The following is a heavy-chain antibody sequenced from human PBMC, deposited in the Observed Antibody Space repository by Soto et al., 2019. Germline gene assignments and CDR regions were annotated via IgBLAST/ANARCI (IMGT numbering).Heavy chain of an antibody. CDR1: GYSFTSYW. J-gene: IGHJ6*02. Sequence: GESLKNSCNGSGYSFTSYWISWVRQMPGKGLEWMGRIDPSDSYTNYSPSFQGHIAISADKPISTAYLQWSSLKASDTAMYYCARHGQDQNWNLLSYGMDVWGPGTKVT. CDR3: ARHGQDQNWNLLSYGMDV. V-gene: IGHV5-10-1*01. D-gene: IGHD1-7*01. CDR2: IDPSDSYT.